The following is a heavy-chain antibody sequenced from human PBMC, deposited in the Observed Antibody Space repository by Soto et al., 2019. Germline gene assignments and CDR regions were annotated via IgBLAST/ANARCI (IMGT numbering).Heavy chain of an antibody. CDR3: VQTTGWPGFDF. Sequence: EVQLVESGGGLIQPGGSLRLSCAASGFTVSSKYMTWVRQAPGKGLEWVSVIYGGGTTYYADSVKGRFTISRDNSKNTSYLHMNSLRAEDTAVYYCVQTTGWPGFDFWGQGTLVTVSS. D-gene: IGHD6-19*01. CDR2: IYGGGTT. J-gene: IGHJ4*02. V-gene: IGHV3-53*01. CDR1: GFTVSSKY.